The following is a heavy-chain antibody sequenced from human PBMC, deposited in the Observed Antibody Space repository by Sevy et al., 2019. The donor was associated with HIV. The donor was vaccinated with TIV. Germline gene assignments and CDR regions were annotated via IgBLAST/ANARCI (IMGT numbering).Heavy chain of an antibody. J-gene: IGHJ4*02. V-gene: IGHV3-48*01. CDR3: ARVSCYSHGLD. CDR2: ISSSSGTI. Sequence: GGSLRLSCAASGFTFSSYSMNWVRQAPGKGLEWVSYISSSSGTIYYADSVKGRFTISRDNAKNSLYLQMNGLRADDTAVYYCARVSCYSHGLDWGQGTLVTVSS. CDR1: GFTFSSYS. D-gene: IGHD2-15*01.